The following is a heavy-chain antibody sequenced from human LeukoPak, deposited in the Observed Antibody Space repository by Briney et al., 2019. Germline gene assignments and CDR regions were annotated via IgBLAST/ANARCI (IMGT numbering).Heavy chain of an antibody. Sequence: ASVKVSCKASGYTFTSYDINWVRQTTGQGLEWMGWMSPSSGNVDFAQKFQGRVTMTRDTSISTAYMELSRLRSDDTAVYYCARAGSRGSYYVAYWGQGTLVTVSS. CDR2: MSPSSGNV. CDR1: GYTFTSYD. V-gene: IGHV1-8*01. J-gene: IGHJ4*02. CDR3: ARAGSRGSYYVAY. D-gene: IGHD1-26*01.